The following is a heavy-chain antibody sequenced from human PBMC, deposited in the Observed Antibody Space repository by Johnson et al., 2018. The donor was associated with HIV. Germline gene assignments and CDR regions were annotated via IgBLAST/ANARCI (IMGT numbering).Heavy chain of an antibody. J-gene: IGHJ3*02. CDR2: ISYDGSDK. Sequence: QVQLVESGGGVVQPGRSLKLSCAASGFIFSDYCMSWIRQAPGKGLEWVAVISYDGSDKYYADSVKGRFTISRDSSKNTLYLQVNSLRAEDMAVYYCARDPVSHYYDSSGSLDDAFDIWGQGTMVTVSS. D-gene: IGHD3-22*01. CDR3: ARDPVSHYYDSSGSLDDAFDI. CDR1: GFIFSDYC. V-gene: IGHV3-30*03.